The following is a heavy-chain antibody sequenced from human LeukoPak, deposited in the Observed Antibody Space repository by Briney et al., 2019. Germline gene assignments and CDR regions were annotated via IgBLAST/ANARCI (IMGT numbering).Heavy chain of an antibody. J-gene: IGHJ6*02. Sequence: GGSLRLSCAASGFTFTSYSMNWVRQAPGKGLEWVSTISGGGGSTYYADSVKGRFTISRDNAKNSLYLQMNSLRAEDTAVYYCARHDTAMATDYGMDVWGQGTTVTVSS. CDR2: ISGGGGST. V-gene: IGHV3-23*01. CDR1: GFTFTSYS. CDR3: ARHDTAMATDYGMDV. D-gene: IGHD5-18*01.